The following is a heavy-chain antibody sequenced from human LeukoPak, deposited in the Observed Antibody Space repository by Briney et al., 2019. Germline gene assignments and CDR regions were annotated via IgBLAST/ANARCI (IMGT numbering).Heavy chain of an antibody. D-gene: IGHD3-10*01. Sequence: PSETLSLTCTVSGGSISTYLWSWIRQPPGKGLEWIGYIYNSGNTNYNPSLKSRVTISVDRSKNQFSLKLSSVTAADTAVYYCARTLPGSFYSDYWGQGTLVTVSS. CDR2: IYNSGNT. CDR3: ARTLPGSFYSDY. V-gene: IGHV4-59*01. CDR1: GGSISTYL. J-gene: IGHJ4*02.